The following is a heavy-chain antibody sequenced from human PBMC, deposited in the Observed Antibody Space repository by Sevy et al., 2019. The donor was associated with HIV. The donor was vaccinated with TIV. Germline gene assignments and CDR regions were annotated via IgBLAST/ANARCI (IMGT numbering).Heavy chain of an antibody. CDR3: ARRGSDSGGWYHFY. V-gene: IGHV4-30-4*01. CDR1: GGSISSGDYY. J-gene: IGHJ4*02. Sequence: SETLSLTCTVSGGSISSGDYYWSWIRQPPGKGLEWIGYIYYSGSTYYNPSLKSRVTISVDTSKNQFSLKLSAVTAADTAVYDCARRGSDSGGWYHFYWGQGTLVTVSS. CDR2: IYYSGST. D-gene: IGHD6-19*01.